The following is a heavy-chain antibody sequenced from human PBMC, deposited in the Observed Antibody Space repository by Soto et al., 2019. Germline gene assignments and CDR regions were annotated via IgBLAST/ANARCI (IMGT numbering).Heavy chain of an antibody. J-gene: IGHJ4*02. CDR3: ARGMYSSSSRDIAAAGPARD. D-gene: IGHD6-6*01. Sequence: RASVKVSCKASGYTFTSYGISWVRQAPGQGLEWMGWISAYNGNTNYAQKLQGRVTMTTDTSTSTAYMELRSPRSDDTAVYYCARGMYSSSSRDIAAAGPARDWGQGTLVTVSS. CDR1: GYTFTSYG. V-gene: IGHV1-18*04. CDR2: ISAYNGNT.